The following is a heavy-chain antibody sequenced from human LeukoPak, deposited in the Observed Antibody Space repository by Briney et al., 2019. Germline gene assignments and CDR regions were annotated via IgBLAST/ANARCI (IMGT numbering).Heavy chain of an antibody. CDR1: GGSISSGGYY. V-gene: IGHV4-61*08. Sequence: SETLSLICIVSGGSISSGGYYWSWIRQPPGKGLEWIGYIYYSGSTNYNPSLKSRVTISVDTSKNQFSLKLSSVTAADTAVYYCAREYSSGWYSWFDPWGQGTLVTVSS. CDR3: AREYSSGWYSWFDP. D-gene: IGHD6-19*01. CDR2: IYYSGST. J-gene: IGHJ5*02.